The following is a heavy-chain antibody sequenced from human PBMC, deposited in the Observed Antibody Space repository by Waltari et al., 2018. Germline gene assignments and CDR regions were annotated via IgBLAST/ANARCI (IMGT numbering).Heavy chain of an antibody. J-gene: IGHJ4*02. V-gene: IGHV3-53*01. CDR1: RLPVSTTY. CDR2: IYSGGNK. Sequence: VQLVESGGGLIQPGGSLRLPCAASRLPVSTTYSSWVSQAPGKGREWVSVIYSGGNKYYADSVKGRFTISRDSSKNTLYLQMNSLRAEDTAFYYCARSDYGDYGIDWGQGTLVTVSS. D-gene: IGHD4-17*01. CDR3: ARSDYGDYGID.